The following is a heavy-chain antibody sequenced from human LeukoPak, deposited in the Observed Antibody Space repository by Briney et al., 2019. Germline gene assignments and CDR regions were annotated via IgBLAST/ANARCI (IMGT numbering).Heavy chain of an antibody. V-gene: IGHV3-23*01. CDR3: AKGYCSGGSCSTWGFDY. D-gene: IGHD2-15*01. Sequence: PVGSLRLSCAASGFTFSSYSMSWVRQAPGKGLEWVSTISGSGGSTYYADSVKGRFTISRDNSKNTLSLQMNSLRAEDTAVYYCAKGYCSGGSCSTWGFDYWGQGTLVTVSS. J-gene: IGHJ4*02. CDR2: ISGSGGST. CDR1: GFTFSSYS.